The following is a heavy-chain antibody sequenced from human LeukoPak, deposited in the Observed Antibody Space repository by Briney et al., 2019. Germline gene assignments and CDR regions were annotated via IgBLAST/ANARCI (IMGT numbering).Heavy chain of an antibody. Sequence: ASVKVSCKASGYTFTSYGISWVRQAPGQGLEWMGWISAYNGNTNYAQKLQGRVTMTTDTSTSTAYMELRSLRSEDTAVYYCARVYTPGATIIFWDYYFDYWGQGTLVTVSS. J-gene: IGHJ4*02. D-gene: IGHD5-12*01. CDR1: GYTFTSYG. V-gene: IGHV1-18*01. CDR2: ISAYNGNT. CDR3: ARVYTPGATIIFWDYYFDY.